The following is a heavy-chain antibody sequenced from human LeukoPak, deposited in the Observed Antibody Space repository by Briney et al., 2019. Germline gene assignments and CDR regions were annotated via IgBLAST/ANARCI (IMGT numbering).Heavy chain of an antibody. CDR3: ATSSGYCSGGSCPDY. CDR1: GFTFDDYG. CDR2: ISWDGGTT. V-gene: IGHV3-43D*04. Sequence: GGSPRLSCAASGFTFDDYGMSWVRQAPGKGLEWVSFISWDGGTTYYADSVKGRFTISRDNSKNSLYLQMNSLRAEDTALYYCATSSGYCSGGSCPDYWGQGTLVTVSS. D-gene: IGHD2-15*01. J-gene: IGHJ4*02.